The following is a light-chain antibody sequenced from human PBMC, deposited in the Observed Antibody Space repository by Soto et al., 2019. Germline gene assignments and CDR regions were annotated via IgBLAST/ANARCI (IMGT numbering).Light chain of an antibody. CDR1: ESISTW. CDR2: GAS. Sequence: QMTQSPSSLSASVGDRVTITCRASESISTWLAWYQQKPGKAPKLLIYGASSLESGVPPRFSGDGSGTEFTLTISSLQRDDFGIYYCQQYSRLWSFGQGTKVDIK. CDR3: QQYSRLWS. V-gene: IGKV1-5*03. J-gene: IGKJ1*01.